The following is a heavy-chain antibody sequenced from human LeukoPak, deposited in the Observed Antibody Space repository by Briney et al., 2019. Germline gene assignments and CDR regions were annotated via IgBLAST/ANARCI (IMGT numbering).Heavy chain of an antibody. Sequence: SETLSLTCTVYNGSFSGYYWSWIRQPPGTGLEWIGEISHSGYTNLNPSLKSRLTISLDTSKNHFPLRLTSLTAADTAVYYCARHGFYGDSARRKFDPWGQGTLVTVSS. J-gene: IGHJ5*02. D-gene: IGHD4-17*01. CDR3: ARHGFYGDSARRKFDP. V-gene: IGHV4-34*01. CDR2: ISHSGYT. CDR1: NGSFSGYY.